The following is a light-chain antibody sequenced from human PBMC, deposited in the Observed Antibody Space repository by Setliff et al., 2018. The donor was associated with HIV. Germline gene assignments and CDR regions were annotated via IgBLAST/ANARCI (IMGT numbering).Light chain of an antibody. CDR2: EVR. CDR3: CSYTSSNTHV. V-gene: IGLV2-14*01. CDR1: SSDVGGYNY. Sequence: QSVLTQPASVSGSPGQSITISCTGTSSDVGGYNYVSWYQQHPGKAPKLIIYEVRNRPSGVSNRFSGSKSAYAASLTISGLQAEDEADYYCCSYTSSNTHVFGTGTKVT. J-gene: IGLJ1*01.